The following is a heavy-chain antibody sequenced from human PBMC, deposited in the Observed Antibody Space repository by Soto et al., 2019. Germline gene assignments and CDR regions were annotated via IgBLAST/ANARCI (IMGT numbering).Heavy chain of an antibody. CDR3: ARDLAVAVTSFDY. CDR1: GFTFSSYW. V-gene: IGHV3-7*05. J-gene: IGHJ4*02. Sequence: EVQLVESGGGLVQPGGSLRLSCAASGFTFSSYWMSWVRQAPGKGLEWVANIKQDGSEKYYVDSVKGRFTISRDNAKNSLYLQMNSLRAEDTAVYYCARDLAVAVTSFDYWGQGTLVTVSS. D-gene: IGHD6-19*01. CDR2: IKQDGSEK.